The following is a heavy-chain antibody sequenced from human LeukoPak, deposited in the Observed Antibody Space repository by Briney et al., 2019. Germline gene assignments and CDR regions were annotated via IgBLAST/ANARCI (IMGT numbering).Heavy chain of an antibody. CDR2: INPNSGGT. CDR3: ARGAGYDYVWKSYRYYDF. V-gene: IGHV1-2*02. J-gene: IGHJ4*02. Sequence: ASVKVSCKASGYTFTGYYMHWVRQAPGQGLEWMGWINPNSGGTNYAQNFQGRVTMTTDTSTSTVYMELRSLRSDDTAVYYCARGAGYDYVWKSYRYYDFWGQGTLVTVSS. D-gene: IGHD3-16*02. CDR1: GYTFTGYY.